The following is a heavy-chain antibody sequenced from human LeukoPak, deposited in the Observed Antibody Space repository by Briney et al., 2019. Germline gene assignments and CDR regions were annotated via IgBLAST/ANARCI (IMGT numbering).Heavy chain of an antibody. CDR3: ARDAFGVRGTYDAFDI. J-gene: IGHJ3*02. D-gene: IGHD3-10*01. CDR1: GGTFSSYA. V-gene: IGHV1-69*06. CDR2: IIPIFGTA. Sequence: ASVKVSCKASGGTFSSYAISWVRQAPGQGLEWMGGIIPIFGTANYAQKFQGRVTITAGKSTSTAYMELSSLRSEDTAVYYCARDAFGVRGTYDAFDIWGQGTMVTVSS.